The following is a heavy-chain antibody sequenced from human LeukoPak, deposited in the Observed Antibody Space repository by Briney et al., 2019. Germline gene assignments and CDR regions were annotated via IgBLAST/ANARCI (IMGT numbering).Heavy chain of an antibody. CDR3: ARRGWASGYFEF. CDR1: GYSFTNFW. D-gene: IGHD1-26*01. Sequence: GESLKISCRGSGYSFTNFWTGWVRHMPGKGLEWMGIIYPGDSDTRYAPSFQGQVTISADKSISTAYLQWSSLKASDTAMYYCARRGWASGYFEFWGQGTLVTVSS. J-gene: IGHJ4*02. V-gene: IGHV5-51*01. CDR2: IYPGDSDT.